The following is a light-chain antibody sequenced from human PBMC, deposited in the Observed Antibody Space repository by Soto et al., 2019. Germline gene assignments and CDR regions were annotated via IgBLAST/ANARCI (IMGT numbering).Light chain of an antibody. J-gene: IGKJ3*01. CDR3: QQYDNSPFT. Sequence: EIVLTQSPGTLSLSPGERATLSCRASQSLSSSYLAWYQHKPGQAPRLLIHGASTRATGIPDRFSGSGSGTDFTLTISRLEPEDFAVYSCQQYDNSPFTFGPGTKVDIK. V-gene: IGKV3-20*01. CDR1: QSLSSSY. CDR2: GAS.